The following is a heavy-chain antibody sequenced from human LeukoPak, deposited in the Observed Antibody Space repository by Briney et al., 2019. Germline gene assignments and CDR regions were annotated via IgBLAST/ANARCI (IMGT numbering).Heavy chain of an antibody. D-gene: IGHD3-22*01. Sequence: GVSVKVSCKASGYTFTSYGMSWVRQAPGQGLEWMGWIRAYNFKSDYAQKLQGRVTMTTDTCKNTEYLQLSSLRSDDTAVYYCARESISGYPQSYGMDVWGRGTTV. V-gene: IGHV1-18*01. CDR3: ARESISGYPQSYGMDV. J-gene: IGHJ6*02. CDR1: GYTFTSYG. CDR2: IRAYNFKS.